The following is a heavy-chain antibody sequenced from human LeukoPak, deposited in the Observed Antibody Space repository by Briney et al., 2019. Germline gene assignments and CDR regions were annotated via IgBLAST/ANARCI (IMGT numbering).Heavy chain of an antibody. CDR1: GYTFTNYA. CDR2: INTGNGNT. CDR3: ASRAGNSFHGFDV. D-gene: IGHD4-23*01. Sequence: ASVKVSCKASGYTFTNYAMHWVRQAPGQRLEWMGWINTGNGNTKYSQEFQGRVTISRDTSASTAYMGLSSLTSEDMAVYYCASRAGNSFHGFDVWGQGTMVTVSS. J-gene: IGHJ3*01. V-gene: IGHV1-3*03.